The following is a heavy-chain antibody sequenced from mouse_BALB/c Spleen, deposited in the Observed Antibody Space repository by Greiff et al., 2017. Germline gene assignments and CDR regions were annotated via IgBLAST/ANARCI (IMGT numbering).Heavy chain of an antibody. CDR3: ARRANWDPFDY. CDR2: IDPFNGGT. CDR1: GYSFTSYY. J-gene: IGHJ2*01. D-gene: IGHD4-1*01. V-gene: IGHV1S135*01. Sequence: VQLQQSGPELMKPGASVKISCKASGYSFTSYYMHWVKQSHGKSLEWIGYIDPFNGGTSYNQKFKGKATLTVDKSSSTAYMHLSSLTSEDSAVYYCARRANWDPFDYWGQGTTLTVSS.